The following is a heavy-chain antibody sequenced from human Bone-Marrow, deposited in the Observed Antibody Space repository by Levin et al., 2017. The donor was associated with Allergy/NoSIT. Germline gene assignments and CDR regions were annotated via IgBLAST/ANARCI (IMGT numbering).Heavy chain of an antibody. CDR3: AKSFLRLLHLQGVVRRGHYHYMGV. J-gene: IGHJ6*03. CDR1: GYTFIDYY. V-gene: IGHV1-2*06. D-gene: IGHD3-10*01. Sequence: ASVKVSCKTSGYTFIDYYIHWVRQAPGQGLEWVGRINPNTGSTHFGQRFRGRVTMTRDTSINTAYMALGRLQSDHTATFFFAKSFLRLLHLQGVVRRGHYHYMGVWGKGTVVSGSS. CDR2: INPNTGST.